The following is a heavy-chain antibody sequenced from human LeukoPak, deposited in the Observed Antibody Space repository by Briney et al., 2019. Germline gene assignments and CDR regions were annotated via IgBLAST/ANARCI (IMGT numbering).Heavy chain of an antibody. CDR2: ISYDESNK. CDR1: GFTFSSSA. CDR3: ARGTDTKPFWSGYWVDV. J-gene: IGHJ6*02. D-gene: IGHD3-3*01. Sequence: PGGSLRLSCAASGFTFSSSAMHWVRQAPGKGLEWVAVISYDESNKYYADSVKGRFTISRDNSKNTLYLQMNSLKAEDTAVYSCARGTDTKPFWSGYWVDVWGQGTTVTVSS. V-gene: IGHV3-30*03.